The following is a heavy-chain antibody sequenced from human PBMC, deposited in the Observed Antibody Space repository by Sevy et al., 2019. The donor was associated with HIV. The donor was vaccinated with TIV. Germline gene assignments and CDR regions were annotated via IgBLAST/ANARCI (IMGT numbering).Heavy chain of an antibody. D-gene: IGHD1-26*01. J-gene: IGHJ6*02. CDR3: ARVSLPPHDGGGYWRVVYYYYYGMDV. V-gene: IGHV3-7*01. Sequence: GGSLRLSCAASGFTFSSYWMSWVRQAPGKGLEWVANIKQDGSEKYYLDSVKGRFTISSDNDKNSLYLQMNSLRAEDTAVYYCARVSLPPHDGGGYWRVVYYYYYGMDVWGQGTTVTVSS. CDR2: IKQDGSEK. CDR1: GFTFSSYW.